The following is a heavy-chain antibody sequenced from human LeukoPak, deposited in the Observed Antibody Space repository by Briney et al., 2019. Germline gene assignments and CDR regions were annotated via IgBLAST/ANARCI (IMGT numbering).Heavy chain of an antibody. V-gene: IGHV3-21*01. CDR1: GFTFSSYS. Sequence: PGGSLRLSCAASGFTFSSYSMNWVRQAPGKGLEWVSSISSSSSYIYHADSVKGRFTISRDNAKNSLYLQMNSLRAEDTAVYYCARLSYYYGSGSYFIDYWGQGTLVTVSS. J-gene: IGHJ4*02. CDR3: ARLSYYYGSGSYFIDY. D-gene: IGHD3-10*01. CDR2: ISSSSSYI.